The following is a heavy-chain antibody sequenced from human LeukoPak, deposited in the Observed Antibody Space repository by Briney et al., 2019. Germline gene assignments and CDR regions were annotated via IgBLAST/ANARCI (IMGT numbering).Heavy chain of an antibody. CDR1: GFTFSTYP. J-gene: IGHJ4*02. CDR3: ASSRVYGHLDY. Sequence: GGSLRLSCADSGFTFSTYPMYWVRQAPGKGLEWVSAITGNGESTYYAESMKGRFTLSRDNSKDTLYLQMNSLRAEDTAVYYCASSRVYGHLDYWGQGTLVTVSS. CDR2: ITGNGEST. V-gene: IGHV3-23*01. D-gene: IGHD3-10*01.